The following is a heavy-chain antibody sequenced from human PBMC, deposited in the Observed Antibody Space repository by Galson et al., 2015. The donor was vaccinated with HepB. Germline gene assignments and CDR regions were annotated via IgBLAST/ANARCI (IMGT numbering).Heavy chain of an antibody. CDR1: GGTFSSYA. J-gene: IGHJ3*02. CDR3: ARELHINSLDAFDI. Sequence: SVKVSCKASGGTFSSYAISWVRQAPGQGLEWMGGIIPIFGTANYAQKFQGRVTITADESTSTAYMELSSLRSEDTAVYYCARELHINSLDAFDIWGQGTMVTVSS. D-gene: IGHD2-21*01. CDR2: IIPIFGTA. V-gene: IGHV1-69*13.